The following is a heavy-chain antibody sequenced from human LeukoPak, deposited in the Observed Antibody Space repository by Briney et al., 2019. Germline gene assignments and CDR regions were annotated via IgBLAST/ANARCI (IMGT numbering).Heavy chain of an antibody. D-gene: IGHD6-25*01. J-gene: IGHJ3*02. CDR2: ISWNSGSI. V-gene: IGHV3-9*01. Sequence: GGSLRLSCAASGFTFSSYDMHWVRQAPGKGLEWVSGISWNSGSIGYADSVKGRFTISRDNAKNSLYLQMNSLRAEDTALYYCAKGREVVAAIDAAFDIWGQGTMVTVSS. CDR3: AKGREVVAAIDAAFDI. CDR1: GFTFSSYD.